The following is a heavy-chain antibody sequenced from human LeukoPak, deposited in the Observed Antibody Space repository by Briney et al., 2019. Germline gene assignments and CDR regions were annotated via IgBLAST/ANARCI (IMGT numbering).Heavy chain of an antibody. J-gene: IGHJ4*02. CDR3: ARDSGYSSGWDAPRFDY. D-gene: IGHD6-19*01. V-gene: IGHV3-53*01. CDR2: IYSGGST. Sequence: GGSLRLSCAASGFTVSSNYMSWVRQAPGKGLEWVSVIYSGGSTYYADSVKGRFTISRDNSKNTLYLQMNSLRAEDTAVYYCARDSGYSSGWDAPRFDYWGQGTLVTVSS. CDR1: GFTVSSNY.